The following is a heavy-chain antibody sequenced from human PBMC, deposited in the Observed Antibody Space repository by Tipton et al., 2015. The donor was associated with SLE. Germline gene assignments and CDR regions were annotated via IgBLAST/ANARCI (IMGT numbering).Heavy chain of an antibody. D-gene: IGHD6-13*01. V-gene: IGHV4-61*01. Sequence: LRLSCTVSGGSIRSSTYYWSWLRQPPGKGLEWIGYIYYSETTNYNPSLKSRVTISVDTSKNQFSLRLRSVTAADTAVYYCARLIAVGTDYFDLWGRGTLVTVSS. CDR3: ARLIAVGTDYFDL. CDR2: IYYSETT. CDR1: GGSIRSSTYY. J-gene: IGHJ2*01.